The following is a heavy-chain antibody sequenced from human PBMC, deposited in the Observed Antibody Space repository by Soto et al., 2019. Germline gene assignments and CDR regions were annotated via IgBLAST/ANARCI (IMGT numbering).Heavy chain of an antibody. J-gene: IGHJ3*02. CDR1: GGTFSSYT. CDR3: TQYSSSSGAFDI. Sequence: QVQLVQSGAEVKKPGSSVKVSCKASGGTFSSYTISWVRQAPGQGLEWMGRIIPILGIANYAQKFQGRVTITAYKSTSTAYMELSSLRSEDTAVYYCTQYSSSSGAFDIWGQGTMVTVSS. V-gene: IGHV1-69*02. CDR2: IIPILGIA. D-gene: IGHD6-6*01.